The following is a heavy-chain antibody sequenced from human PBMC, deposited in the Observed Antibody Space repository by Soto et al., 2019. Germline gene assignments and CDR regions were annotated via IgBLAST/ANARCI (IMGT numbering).Heavy chain of an antibody. CDR2: IIPIFGTA. Sequence: SVKVSFKASGGTFSSYAISWVRQAPGQGLEWMGGIIPIFGTANYAQKFQGRVTITADESTSTAYMELSSLRSEDTAVYYCARKDDSSGYRYYYGMDVWGQGTTVTVSS. V-gene: IGHV1-69*13. D-gene: IGHD3-22*01. CDR3: ARKDDSSGYRYYYGMDV. J-gene: IGHJ6*02. CDR1: GGTFSSYA.